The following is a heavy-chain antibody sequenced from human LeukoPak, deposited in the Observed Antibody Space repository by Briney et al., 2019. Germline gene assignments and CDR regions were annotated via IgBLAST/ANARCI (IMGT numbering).Heavy chain of an antibody. CDR2: IYPGDSDT. D-gene: IGHD5-18*01. CDR3: ARDYSYGFLN. V-gene: IGHV5-51*01. J-gene: IGHJ4*02. Sequence: GESLKISCKGSGYRFASDWIGWVRQMPGKGLEWMGIIYPGDSDTRYSPSFQGQVTISADKSVNTAYLQWSSLKASDTAMYYCARDYSYGFLNWGQGTLVTVSS. CDR1: GYRFASDW.